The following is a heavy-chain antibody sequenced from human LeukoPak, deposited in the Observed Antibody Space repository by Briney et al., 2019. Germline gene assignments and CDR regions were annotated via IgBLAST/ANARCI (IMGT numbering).Heavy chain of an antibody. V-gene: IGHV3-13*01. J-gene: IGHJ6*02. CDR2: IGTAGDT. CDR1: GFTFSSYW. CDR3: VFFEQKTEYDILTGLMGPSSGGMDV. D-gene: IGHD3-9*01. Sequence: PGGSLRLSCVASGFTFSSYWMHWVRQATGKGLEWVSAIGTAGDTYYPGSVKGRFTISRENAKNSLYLQMNSLRAGDTAVYYFVFFEQKTEYDILTGLMGPSSGGMDVWGQGTTVTVSS.